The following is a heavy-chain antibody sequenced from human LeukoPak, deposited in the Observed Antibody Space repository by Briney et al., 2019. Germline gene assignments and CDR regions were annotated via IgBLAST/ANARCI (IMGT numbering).Heavy chain of an antibody. J-gene: IGHJ4*02. CDR2: ISISGSKT. V-gene: IGHV3-23*01. CDR3: AKQGYSSGGTSPPDY. D-gene: IGHD2-15*01. CDR1: EFDFSSHA. Sequence: PGGSLRLSCAASEFDFSSHAMTWVRQAPGKGLEWVSAISISGSKTYYADSVKGRFTISRDNSKNTLYLQMNSLRAEDTAVYYCAKQGYSSGGTSPPDYWGQGTLVTVSS.